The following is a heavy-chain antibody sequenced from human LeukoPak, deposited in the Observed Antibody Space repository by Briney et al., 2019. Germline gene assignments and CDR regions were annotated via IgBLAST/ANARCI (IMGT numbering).Heavy chain of an antibody. V-gene: IGHV1-69*04. Sequence: SVKVSCKASGGTFSSYAISWVRQAPGQGLEWMGRIIPIFGIANYAQKFQGRVTITADKSTSTAYMELSSLRSEDTAVYYCAGLGCCGGGSGSGDYLDYWGKGTLVTVSS. D-gene: IGHD2-15*01. J-gene: IGHJ4*02. CDR2: IIPIFGIA. CDR3: AGLGCCGGGSGSGDYLDY. CDR1: GGTFSSYA.